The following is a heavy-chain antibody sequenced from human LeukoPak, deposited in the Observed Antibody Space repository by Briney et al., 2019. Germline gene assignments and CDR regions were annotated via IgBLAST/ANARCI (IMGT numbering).Heavy chain of an antibody. CDR2: IKQDGSEK. V-gene: IGHV3-7*05. CDR3: ARAGRVDY. Sequence: GGSLRLSCAASGFTFSTYWVSWVRQAPGKGLEWVANIKQDGSEKYYGDSLKGRFTISRDNAKNSLYLQMNSLRVEDTAVYYCARAGRVDYWGQGTLVTVSS. J-gene: IGHJ4*02. CDR1: GFTFSTYW. D-gene: IGHD1-26*01.